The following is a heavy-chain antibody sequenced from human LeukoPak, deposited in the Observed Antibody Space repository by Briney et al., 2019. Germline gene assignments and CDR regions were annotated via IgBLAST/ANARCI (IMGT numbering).Heavy chain of an antibody. J-gene: IGHJ4*02. D-gene: IGHD3-22*01. CDR1: GGTFSSYA. Sequence: GSSVKVSCKASGGTFSSYAISWVRQAPGQGLEWMGRIIPIFGIANYAQKFQGRVTITADKSTSTAYMELSSLRSEDTAVYYCASSYCYDSSGYYEVDYWGQGTLVTVSS. CDR2: IIPIFGIA. CDR3: ASSYCYDSSGYYEVDY. V-gene: IGHV1-69*04.